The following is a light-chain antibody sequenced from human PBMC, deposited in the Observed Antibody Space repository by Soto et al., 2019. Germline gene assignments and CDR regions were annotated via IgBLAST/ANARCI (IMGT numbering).Light chain of an antibody. Sequence: DIQMTQSPSSLSASVGDRVTITCRASRTIAGYVNWYQQRPGEAPNLLIYAATSLQSGVPSRFRGSGSGTDFTLTINSLQPEDFATFYCQQTYSTPGTFGQGTKVEFK. CDR3: QQTYSTPGT. V-gene: IGKV1-39*01. J-gene: IGKJ1*01. CDR1: RTIAGY. CDR2: AAT.